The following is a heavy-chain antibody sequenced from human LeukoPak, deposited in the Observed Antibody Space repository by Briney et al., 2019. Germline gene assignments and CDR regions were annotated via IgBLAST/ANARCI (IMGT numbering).Heavy chain of an antibody. V-gene: IGHV1-2*02. Sequence: ASVKVSCKASGYTFTGYYMHWVRQAPGQGLEWMGWINPNSGGTNYAQKFQGRVTMTRDTSISTAYMELSSLRSEDTAVYYCARGGVMDTAMTPDYWGQGTLVTVSS. CDR2: INPNSGGT. CDR1: GYTFTGYY. J-gene: IGHJ4*02. D-gene: IGHD5-18*01. CDR3: ARGGVMDTAMTPDY.